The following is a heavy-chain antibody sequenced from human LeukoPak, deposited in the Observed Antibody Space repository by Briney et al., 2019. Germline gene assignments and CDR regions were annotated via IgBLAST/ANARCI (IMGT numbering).Heavy chain of an antibody. J-gene: IGHJ4*02. Sequence: GGSLRLSCAASGFTFSSYAMSWVRQAPGKGLEWVSAISGSGSSTYYADSVKGRFTISRDNSKNTLYLQMNSLRAEDTAVYYCAKESHLYYDSSGYYLYYFDYWGQGTLVTVSS. V-gene: IGHV3-23*01. CDR2: ISGSGSST. CDR3: AKESHLYYDSSGYYLYYFDY. D-gene: IGHD3-22*01. CDR1: GFTFSSYA.